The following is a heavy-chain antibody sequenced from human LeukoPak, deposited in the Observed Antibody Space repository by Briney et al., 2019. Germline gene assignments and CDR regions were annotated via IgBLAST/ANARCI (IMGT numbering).Heavy chain of an antibody. Sequence: GGSLRLSCAASGFTFSNYWMHWVRRAPGKGLVWVARIKTDGRTTNYAETVEGRFTISRDNARNTLYLQMSSLRAEDTAVYYCVKDREMGSGWAYFQHWGQGTLVTVSS. CDR3: VKDREMGSGWAYFQH. CDR2: IKTDGRTT. CDR1: GFTFSNYW. J-gene: IGHJ1*01. D-gene: IGHD6-19*01. V-gene: IGHV3-74*01.